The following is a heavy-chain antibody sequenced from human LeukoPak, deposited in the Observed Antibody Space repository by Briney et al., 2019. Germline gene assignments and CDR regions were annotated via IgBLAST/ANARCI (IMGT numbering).Heavy chain of an antibody. Sequence: PSETLSLTCTVSGGSFISDYWNWIRQPPGKGLEWIGYVYYSGSTNYNPSLKSRVTISVDTSKNQFSLKLSSVTAADTAVYYCARARDDYNLDYWGQGTLVTVSS. CDR1: GGSFISDY. CDR3: ARARDDYNLDY. D-gene: IGHD5-24*01. CDR2: VYYSGST. V-gene: IGHV4-59*01. J-gene: IGHJ4*02.